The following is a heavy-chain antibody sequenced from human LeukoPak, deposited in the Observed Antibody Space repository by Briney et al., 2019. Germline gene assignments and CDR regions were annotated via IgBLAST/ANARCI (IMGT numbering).Heavy chain of an antibody. J-gene: IGHJ4*02. CDR3: AREGYYYGSGSDTPSFDY. CDR2: ISSSGSAI. D-gene: IGHD3-10*01. Sequence: GGSLRLSCAASGFTFSDYYMSWIRQAPGKGLEWVSYISSSGSAIYYADSVKGRFTISRDNAKNSLYLQMNSLRAEDTAVYYCAREGYYYGSGSDTPSFDYWGQGTLVTVSS. CDR1: GFTFSDYY. V-gene: IGHV3-11*01.